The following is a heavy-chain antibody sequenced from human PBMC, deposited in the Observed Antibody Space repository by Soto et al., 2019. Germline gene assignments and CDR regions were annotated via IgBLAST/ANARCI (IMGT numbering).Heavy chain of an antibody. Sequence: QVQLQESGPGLVKPSQTLSLTCTVSGGSISSNIHYWNWIRQPPGKGLEWIGYIYYSGGTYYNPSLKSRVTISVDTSKNQFSLKLTTVTAADTAVYYCGREVRGANYFSGLDVWGQGTTVTVSS. CDR3: GREVRGANYFSGLDV. CDR2: IYYSGGT. J-gene: IGHJ6*02. D-gene: IGHD3-10*01. CDR1: GGSISSNIHY. V-gene: IGHV4-30-4*01.